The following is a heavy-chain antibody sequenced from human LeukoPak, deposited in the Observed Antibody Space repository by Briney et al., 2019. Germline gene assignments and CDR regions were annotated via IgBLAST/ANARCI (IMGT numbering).Heavy chain of an antibody. CDR3: AKGQNLKRPSPSSWLDY. J-gene: IGHJ4*02. CDR2: IRYDGSNK. D-gene: IGHD6-13*01. Sequence: GGSLRLSCAASGFTFSSYGMHWVRQAPGKGLEWVAFIRYDGSNKYYADSVKGRFTISRDNSKNTLYLQMNSLRAEDTAVYYCAKGQNLKRPSPSSWLDYWGQGTLVTVSS. CDR1: GFTFSSYG. V-gene: IGHV3-30*02.